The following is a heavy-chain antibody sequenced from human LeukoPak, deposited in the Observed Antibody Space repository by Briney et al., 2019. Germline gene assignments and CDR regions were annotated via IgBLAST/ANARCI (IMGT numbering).Heavy chain of an antibody. Sequence: ASVKVSCEASGYNFTDSYIQWVRQAPGQGLQWMGWINPNTGATRYAPRFQGRVTVTTNTSITTAYMELTGLTSDDTALYYCARDPVPAIAVDYFDFWGPGTLVTVSS. CDR1: GYNFTDSY. CDR2: INPNTGAT. V-gene: IGHV1-2*02. J-gene: IGHJ4*02. CDR3: ARDPVPAIAVDYFDF. D-gene: IGHD2-2*01.